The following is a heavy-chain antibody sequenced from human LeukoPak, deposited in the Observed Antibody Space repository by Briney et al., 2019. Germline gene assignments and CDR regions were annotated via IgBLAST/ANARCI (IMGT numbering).Heavy chain of an antibody. CDR3: TRGGATSSWYWFF. V-gene: IGHV3-7*01. D-gene: IGHD6-13*01. Sequence: GGSLRLSCAASGFTFSSHWMTWVRQAPGKGPEWVASVNKDGSEQYYVDSVKGRFTISRDNAKNSLSLQVSSLRAEDTAVYYCTRGGATSSWYWFFWGQGTLVTVSS. J-gene: IGHJ4*02. CDR2: VNKDGSEQ. CDR1: GFTFSSHW.